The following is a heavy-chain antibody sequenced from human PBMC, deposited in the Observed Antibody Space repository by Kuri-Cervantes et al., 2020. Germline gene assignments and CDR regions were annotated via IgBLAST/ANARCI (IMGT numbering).Heavy chain of an antibody. D-gene: IGHD3-16*01. CDR2: IWYDGSNK. CDR1: GFTFSSYG. V-gene: IGHV3-33*01. Sequence: GESLKISCAASGFTFSSYGMHWVRQAPGKGLEWVAVIWYDGSNKYYADSVKGRFTISRDNSKNTLYLQMNSLRAEDTTXDYCARDPRXSSMGVYWGQGTLVTVSS. CDR3: ARDPRXSSMGVY. J-gene: IGHJ4*02.